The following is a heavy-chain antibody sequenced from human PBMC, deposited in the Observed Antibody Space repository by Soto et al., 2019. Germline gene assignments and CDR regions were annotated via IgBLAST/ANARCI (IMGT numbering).Heavy chain of an antibody. CDR3: ARGWRDYYDSSGYYYPGGMDV. V-gene: IGHV4-31*03. D-gene: IGHD3-22*01. Sequence: SETLSLTCTVSGGSISSGGYYWSWIRQHPGKGLEWIGYIYYSGSTYYNPSLKSRVTISVDTSKNQFSLKLSSVTAADTAVYYCARGWRDYYDSSGYYYPGGMDVWGHGTTVTVSS. J-gene: IGHJ6*02. CDR2: IYYSGST. CDR1: GGSISSGGYY.